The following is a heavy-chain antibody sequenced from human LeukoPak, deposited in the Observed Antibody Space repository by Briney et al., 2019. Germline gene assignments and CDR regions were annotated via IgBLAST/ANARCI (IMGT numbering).Heavy chain of an antibody. D-gene: IGHD3-22*01. CDR2: LIPIFGTA. CDR3: AREVSEYYYDSSGYYSTSQFDY. J-gene: IGHJ4*02. CDR1: GGTFSSYA. V-gene: IGHV1-69*01. Sequence: GSSVKVSCKASGGTFSSYAISWVRQAPGQGLEWMGGLIPIFGTANYAQKFQGRVTITADESTSTAYMELSSLRSEDTAVYYCAREVSEYYYDSSGYYSTSQFDYWGQGTLVTVSS.